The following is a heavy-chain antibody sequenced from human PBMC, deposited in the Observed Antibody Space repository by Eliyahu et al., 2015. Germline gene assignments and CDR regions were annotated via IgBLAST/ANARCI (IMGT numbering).Heavy chain of an antibody. CDR2: ISKGGGDT. J-gene: IGHJ5*01. CDR1: GFTFSTYA. V-gene: IGHV3-23*01. CDR3: AKESWGGGTPWDDSFGS. Sequence: EVQMLESGGGLVQPGGSLRLSCAASGFTFSTYALNWGRQGPGKGLEWVSCISKGGGDTYYADSVKGRFTISRDDSKNTLFLQMDNLRAEDTALYYCAKESWGGGTPWDDSFGSWGQGTRVIVSS. D-gene: IGHD1-1*01.